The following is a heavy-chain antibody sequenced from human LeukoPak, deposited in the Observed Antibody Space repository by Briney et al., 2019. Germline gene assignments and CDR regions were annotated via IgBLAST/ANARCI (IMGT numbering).Heavy chain of an antibody. D-gene: IGHD6-13*01. J-gene: IGHJ6*04. Sequence: TSETLSLTCAVYGGSFSGYYWSWIRQPPGKGLEWIGEINHSGSTNYNPSLKSRVTISVDTSKNQFSLELSSVTAADTAVYYCARAAGRYGMDVWGKGTTVTVSS. CDR1: GGSFSGYY. CDR2: INHSGST. CDR3: ARAAGRYGMDV. V-gene: IGHV4-34*01.